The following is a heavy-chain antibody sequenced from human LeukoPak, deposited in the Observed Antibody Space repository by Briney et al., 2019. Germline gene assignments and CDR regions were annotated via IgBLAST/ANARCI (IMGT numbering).Heavy chain of an antibody. CDR3: ARDLLGIAAAGMPYYFDY. Sequence: SVKVSCKASGYTFTNYGISWVRPAPGQGLAWMGRIIPILGIANYAQKFQGRVTITADKSTSTAYMEPSSLRSEDTAVYYCARDLLGIAAAGMPYYFDYWGQGTLVTVSS. CDR1: GYTFTNYG. CDR2: IIPILGIA. D-gene: IGHD6-13*01. J-gene: IGHJ4*02. V-gene: IGHV1-69*04.